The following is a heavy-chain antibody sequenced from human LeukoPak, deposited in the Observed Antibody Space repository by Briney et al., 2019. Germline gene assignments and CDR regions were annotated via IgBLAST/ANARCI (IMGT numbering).Heavy chain of an antibody. V-gene: IGHV3-74*01. CDR2: ISDDGTYT. CDR1: GFIFSSSW. J-gene: IGHJ4*02. D-gene: IGHD6-13*01. CDR3: ARDYRLRQQLVPSR. Sequence: PGGSLRLSCAASGFIFSSSWMHWVHQAPGRGLVWVSRISDDGTYTNYADSVKGRFSISRDNAKNTLYLQMRSLRVEDTAVYYCARDYRLRQQLVPSRWGQGTLVTVSS.